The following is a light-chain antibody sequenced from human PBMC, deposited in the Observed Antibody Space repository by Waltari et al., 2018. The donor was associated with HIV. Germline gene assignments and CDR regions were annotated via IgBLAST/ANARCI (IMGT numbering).Light chain of an antibody. CDR1: SSDVGGYNY. CDR2: EVT. CDR3: SSYTSSSLEI. Sequence: QSALTQPASVSGSPGQSITISCTGTSSDVGGYNYVYWYQQHPGKAPKLMIYEVTNRPSGVSNRFSGSKSGNTASLTISGLQVEDEADYYCSSYTSSSLEIFGGGTKLTVL. J-gene: IGLJ2*01. V-gene: IGLV2-14*03.